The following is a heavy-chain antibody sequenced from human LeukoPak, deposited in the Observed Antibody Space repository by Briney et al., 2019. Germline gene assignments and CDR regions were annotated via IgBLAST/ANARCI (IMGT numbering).Heavy chain of an antibody. D-gene: IGHD3-22*01. J-gene: IGHJ4*02. CDR2: ISSSSSYI. Sequence: GGSLRLSCAASGFTFSSYGMHWVRQAPGKGLEWVSSISSSSSYIYYADSVKGRFTISRDNAKNSLYLQMNSLRAEDTAVYYCARASDSSGYLPDWGQGTLVTVSS. CDR3: ARASDSSGYLPD. V-gene: IGHV3-21*01. CDR1: GFTFSSYG.